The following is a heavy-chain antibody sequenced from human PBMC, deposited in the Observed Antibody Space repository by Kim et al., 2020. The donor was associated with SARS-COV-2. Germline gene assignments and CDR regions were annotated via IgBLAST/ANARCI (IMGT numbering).Heavy chain of an antibody. CDR2: T. J-gene: IGHJ4*01. V-gene: IGHV3-23*01. CDR3: AGDNSGWFGHY. Sequence: TCYAESVKGRSTSARDPSRSTLYLQMNSLGAEDTAVYYCAGDNSGWFGHYWGHGTLVTVSS. D-gene: IGHD6-19*01.